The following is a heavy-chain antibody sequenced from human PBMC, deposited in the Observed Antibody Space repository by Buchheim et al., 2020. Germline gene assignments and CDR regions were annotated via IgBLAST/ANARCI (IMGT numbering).Heavy chain of an antibody. V-gene: IGHV3-23*01. J-gene: IGHJ4*02. CDR3: AKGPSILTGYYGADY. Sequence: VQLLESGGGLVQPGGSLRISCAASGDTFSGYAMSWVRQAPGKGLECVSSMSGSGDRTYYADSVKGRFTLSRDNSKTMLSLQMNSLRADDTAVYYCAKGPSILTGYYGADYWGQGTL. CDR2: MSGSGDRT. CDR1: GDTFSGYA. D-gene: IGHD3-9*01.